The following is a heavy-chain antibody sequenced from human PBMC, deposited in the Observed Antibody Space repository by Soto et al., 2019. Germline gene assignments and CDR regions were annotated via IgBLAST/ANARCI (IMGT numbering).Heavy chain of an antibody. CDR2: MNPGSGDT. Sequence: ASVKVSCKASGYSFTNNDVSWVRQATGQGLEWMGWMNPGSGDTGYAQKFQGRVTMTRDISIATAYMELSSLRSDDTAIYYCARMATFASLNWFDPWVQGTLVTVSS. V-gene: IGHV1-8*01. CDR3: ARMATFASLNWFDP. D-gene: IGHD3-16*01. J-gene: IGHJ5*02. CDR1: GYSFTNND.